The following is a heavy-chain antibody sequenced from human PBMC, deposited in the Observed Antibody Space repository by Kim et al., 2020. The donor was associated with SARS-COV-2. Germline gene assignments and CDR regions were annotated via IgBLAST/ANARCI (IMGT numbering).Heavy chain of an antibody. CDR2: INTNTGNP. D-gene: IGHD5-18*01. J-gene: IGHJ4*02. V-gene: IGHV7-4-1*02. CDR3: AREWVKSGYSYGYVY. CDR1: GYTFTSYA. Sequence: ASVKVSCKASGYTFTSYAMNWVRQAPGQGLEWMGWINTNTGNPTYAQGFTGRFVFSLDTSVSTAYLQISSLKAEDTAVYYCAREWVKSGYSYGYVYWGQGTLVTVSS.